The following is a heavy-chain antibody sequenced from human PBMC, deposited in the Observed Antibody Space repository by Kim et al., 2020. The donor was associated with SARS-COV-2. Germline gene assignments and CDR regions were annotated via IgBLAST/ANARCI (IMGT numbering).Heavy chain of an antibody. V-gene: IGHV3-43*01. Sequence: GATFYADSAKGRFTISRDNNRHSLYLQMNSLRTEDAGFYHCASERLQYFHHWGQGTLVTVSS. CDR3: ASERLQYFHH. D-gene: IGHD2-21*02. J-gene: IGHJ1*01. CDR2: GAT.